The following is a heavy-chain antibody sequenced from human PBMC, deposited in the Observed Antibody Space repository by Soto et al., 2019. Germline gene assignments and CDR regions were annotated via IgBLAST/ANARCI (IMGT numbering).Heavy chain of an antibody. Sequence: SGPTLVNPTQTLTLTCTFSGFSLSTSGMCVSWIRQPPGKALEWLALIDWDDDKYYSTSLKTRLTISKDTSKNQVVLTMTNMDPVDTATYYCARLGRGYSYGSFDYWGQGTLVTVSS. CDR3: ARLGRGYSYGSFDY. V-gene: IGHV2-70*01. CDR2: IDWDDDK. J-gene: IGHJ4*02. D-gene: IGHD5-18*01. CDR1: GFSLSTSGMC.